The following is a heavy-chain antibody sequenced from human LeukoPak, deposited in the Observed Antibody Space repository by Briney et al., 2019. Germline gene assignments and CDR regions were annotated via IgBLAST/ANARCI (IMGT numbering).Heavy chain of an antibody. Sequence: GGSLRLSCAASGFTFSSYAMHWVRQAPGKGLEWVAVISYDGSNKYYADSVKGRFTISRDNSKNTLYLQMNSLRAEDTAVYYCARGPPLYSSGWYWFDPWGQGTLVTVSS. D-gene: IGHD6-19*01. V-gene: IGHV3-30*04. J-gene: IGHJ5*02. CDR1: GFTFSSYA. CDR3: ARGPPLYSSGWYWFDP. CDR2: ISYDGSNK.